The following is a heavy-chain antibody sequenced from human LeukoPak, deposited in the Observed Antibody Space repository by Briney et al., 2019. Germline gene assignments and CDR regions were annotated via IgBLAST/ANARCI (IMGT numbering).Heavy chain of an antibody. CDR2: IYYSGST. J-gene: IGHJ3*02. V-gene: IGHV4-39*07. CDR3: ARMSGYYGDAFDI. D-gene: IGHD3-22*01. Sequence: SETLSLTCTVSGGSISSSSYYWGWIRQPPGKGLEWIGSIYYSGSTYYNPSLKSRVTISVDTSKNQFSLKLSSVTAADTAVYYCARMSGYYGDAFDIWGQGTMVTVSS. CDR1: GGSISSSSYY.